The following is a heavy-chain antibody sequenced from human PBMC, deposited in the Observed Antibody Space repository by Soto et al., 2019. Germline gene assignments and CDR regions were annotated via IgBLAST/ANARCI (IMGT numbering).Heavy chain of an antibody. Sequence: GGSLRLSCAASGFTFSSYTMSWVRQAPGKGLEWVSAISGSGGSTYYADSVKGRFTISRDNSKNTLYLQMNSLRAEDTAVYYCANFRELRYFDWGYLETGSWGQGTLVTVSS. J-gene: IGHJ4*02. CDR2: ISGSGGST. V-gene: IGHV3-23*01. D-gene: IGHD3-9*01. CDR3: ANFRELRYFDWGYLETGS. CDR1: GFTFSSYT.